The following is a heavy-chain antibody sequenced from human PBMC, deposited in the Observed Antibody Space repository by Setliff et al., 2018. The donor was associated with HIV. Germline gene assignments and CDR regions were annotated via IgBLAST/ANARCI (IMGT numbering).Heavy chain of an antibody. D-gene: IGHD6-13*01. Sequence: LSLTCTVPGGSIRSGSYYWTWIRQPAGKGLEWIGHISTSGSTNYNPSLKSRVTISVDSSKNQSSLRLSSVTAADTAVYYCAREWGLAATGTGIDPWGQGTLVTVSS. CDR1: GGSIRSGSYY. J-gene: IGHJ5*02. CDR2: ISTSGST. CDR3: AREWGLAATGTGIDP. V-gene: IGHV4-61*09.